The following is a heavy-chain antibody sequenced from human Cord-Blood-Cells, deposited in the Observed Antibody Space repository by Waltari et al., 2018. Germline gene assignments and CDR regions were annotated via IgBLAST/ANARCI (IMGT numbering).Heavy chain of an antibody. V-gene: IGHV1-2*04. Sequence: QVQLVQSGAEVKKPGASVKVSCKASGYTFTGYYMHWVRQAPGKGLEWMGWINPNSGGTNYAQKFQGWVTMTRDTSISTAYMELSRLRSDDTAVYYCARANCTGGVCYGGDWFDPWGQGTLVTVSS. CDR3: ARANCTGGVCYGGDWFDP. CDR1: GYTFTGYY. CDR2: INPNSGGT. D-gene: IGHD2-8*02. J-gene: IGHJ5*02.